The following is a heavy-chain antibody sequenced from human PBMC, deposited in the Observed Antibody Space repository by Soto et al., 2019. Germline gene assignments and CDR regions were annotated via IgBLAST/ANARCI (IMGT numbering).Heavy chain of an antibody. CDR1: YGTIRNGENC. CDR2: IHHSGST. D-gene: IGHD6-19*01. Sequence: PLSRTCTVSYGTIRNGENCWNWKHQSPGKGLEWIGYIHHSGSTYYNPSLKSRLTISVDTSNNQFSLKLRSVTAADTAVYYCARVHGMLVAGSTFAYWGHRTLVTVSS. J-gene: IGHJ1*01. CDR3: ARVHGMLVAGSTFAY. V-gene: IGHV4-30-4*01.